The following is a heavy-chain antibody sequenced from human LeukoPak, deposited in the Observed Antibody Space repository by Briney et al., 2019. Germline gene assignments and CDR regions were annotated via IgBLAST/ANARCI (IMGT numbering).Heavy chain of an antibody. D-gene: IGHD3-22*01. J-gene: IGHJ4*02. CDR1: GGTFSSYA. CDR2: IIPIFGTA. CDR3: ARDTYYYDSSGSSTKSRDTD. Sequence: GASVKVSCKASGGTFSSYAISWVRQAPGQGLEWMGGIIPIFGTANYAQKFQGRVTITADESTSTAYMELSSLRSEDTAVYYCARDTYYYDSSGSSTKSRDTDWGQGALVTVSS. V-gene: IGHV1-69*13.